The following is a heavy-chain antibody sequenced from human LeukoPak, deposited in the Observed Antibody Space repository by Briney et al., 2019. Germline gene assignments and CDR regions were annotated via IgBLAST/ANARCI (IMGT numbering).Heavy chain of an antibody. CDR2: LYSGGAT. J-gene: IGHJ3*02. CDR1: GFTVSSNY. CDR3: ARVFRLGYCSAGSCNDAFDI. D-gene: IGHD2-15*01. Sequence: GGSLRLSCAVSGFTVSSNYMSWVRQAPGKGLEWVSVLYSGGATYYADSVKGRFTISRDNSKNTLYLQMNSLRAEDTAVYFCARVFRLGYCSAGSCNDAFDIWGQGTMVTVSS. V-gene: IGHV3-53*01.